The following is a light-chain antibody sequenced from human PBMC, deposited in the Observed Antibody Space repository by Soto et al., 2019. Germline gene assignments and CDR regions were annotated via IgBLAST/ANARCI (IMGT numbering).Light chain of an antibody. V-gene: IGLV2-14*03. CDR1: SSDVGGYNY. CDR2: DVN. Sequence: QSALTQAASVSGSPGQSISISCTGTSSDVGGYNYVSWHQQHPGKAPKLIIYDVNNRPSGVSDRFSGPKSGNTASLTISGLQAEDEADYYCRSYTSSNTWVFSGGTKLTVL. J-gene: IGLJ3*02. CDR3: RSYTSSNTWV.